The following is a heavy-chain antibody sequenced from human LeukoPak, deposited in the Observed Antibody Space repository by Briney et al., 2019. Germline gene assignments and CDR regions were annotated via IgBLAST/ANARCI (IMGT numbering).Heavy chain of an antibody. Sequence: PGRSLRLSCAASGFNFRTYGMHWVRQAPGKGLEWLAIIWHDGSNKYYGDSVKGRFTISRDNSKNTLYLQMNSLRAEDTAVYYCAREESSSWYGGDWFDPWGQGTLVTVSS. CDR2: IWHDGSNK. CDR1: GFNFRTYG. V-gene: IGHV3-33*01. CDR3: AREESSSWYGGDWFDP. J-gene: IGHJ5*02. D-gene: IGHD6-13*01.